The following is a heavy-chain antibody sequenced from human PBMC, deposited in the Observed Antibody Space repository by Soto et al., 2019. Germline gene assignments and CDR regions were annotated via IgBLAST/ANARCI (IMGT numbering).Heavy chain of an antibody. CDR3: ARVRSLVGAFDI. CDR2: IIPIFGTA. D-gene: IGHD2-15*01. CDR1: GGTFSSYA. J-gene: IGHJ3*02. V-gene: IGHV1-69*13. Sequence: ASVKVSCKASGGTFSSYAISWVRQAPGQGLEWMGGIIPIFGTANYAQKFQGRVTLTADDSTSTAYMELSSLRSEDTAVYYCARVRSLVGAFDIWGQGTMVTVSS.